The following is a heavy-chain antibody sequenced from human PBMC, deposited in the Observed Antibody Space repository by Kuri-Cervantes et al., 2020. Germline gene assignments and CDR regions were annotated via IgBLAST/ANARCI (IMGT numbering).Heavy chain of an antibody. V-gene: IGHV4-38-2*02. CDR3: ARDGSGSYYHDAFDI. Sequence: ESLKISCSVSGSSISSGYYWGWIRQPPGKGLECIGTIYQSGTTYYNASLKSRVTISVDMSKNHFSLRLSSVTAADTAVYYCARDGSGSYYHDAFDIWGQGTMVTVSS. CDR1: GSSISSGYY. D-gene: IGHD3-10*01. CDR2: IYQSGTT. J-gene: IGHJ3*02.